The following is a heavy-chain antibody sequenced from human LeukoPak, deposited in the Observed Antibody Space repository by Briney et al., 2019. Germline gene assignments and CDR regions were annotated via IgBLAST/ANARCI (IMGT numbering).Heavy chain of an antibody. CDR2: IIPIFGTA. CDR3: ASSGMGGYSGYDYPA. CDR1: GYTFTGYY. Sequence: SVKVSCKASGYTFTGYYMHWVRQAPGQGLEWMGGIIPIFGTANYAQKFQGRVTITADESTSTAYMELSSLRSEDTAVYYCASSGMGGYSGYDYPAWGKGTTVTISS. V-gene: IGHV1-69*13. D-gene: IGHD5-12*01. J-gene: IGHJ6*04.